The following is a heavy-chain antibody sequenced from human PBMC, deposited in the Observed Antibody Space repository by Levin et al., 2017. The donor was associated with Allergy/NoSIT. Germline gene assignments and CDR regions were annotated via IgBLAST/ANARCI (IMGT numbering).Heavy chain of an antibody. CDR1: GFTFSSYA. CDR3: AKDHARQWLVPAYFDY. D-gene: IGHD6-19*01. J-gene: IGHJ4*02. V-gene: IGHV3-23*01. CDR2: ISGSGGST. Sequence: AGGSLRLSCAASGFTFSSYAMSWVRQAPGKGLEWVSAISGSGGSTYYADSVKGRFTISRDNSKNTLYLQMNSLRAEDTAVYYCAKDHARQWLVPAYFDYWGQGTLVTVSS.